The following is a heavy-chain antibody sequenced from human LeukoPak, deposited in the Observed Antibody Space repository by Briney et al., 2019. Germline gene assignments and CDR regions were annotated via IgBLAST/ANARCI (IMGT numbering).Heavy chain of an antibody. Sequence: PGGSLRLSCAASGFTVSSNYMSWVRQAPGKGLEWVSIIYSGGSTFYADSVKGRCPISRDNSKNTLYLQMTSLRAEDTAVYYCARGGSYLSAFDIWGQGTMVTVSS. D-gene: IGHD1-26*01. CDR1: GFTVSSNY. J-gene: IGHJ3*02. V-gene: IGHV3-53*01. CDR3: ARGGSYLSAFDI. CDR2: IYSGGST.